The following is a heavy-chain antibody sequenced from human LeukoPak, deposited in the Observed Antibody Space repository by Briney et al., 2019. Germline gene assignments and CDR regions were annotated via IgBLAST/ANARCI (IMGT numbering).Heavy chain of an antibody. CDR2: INPNSGGT. V-gene: IGHV1-2*02. Sequence: GASVKVSCKASGYTFTGYYMHWVRQAPGKGLEWMGWINPNSGGTNYAQKFQGRVTMTRDTSISTAYMELSRLRSDDTAVYYCAKNTYDSSGHLDYWGQGTLVTVSS. CDR3: AKNTYDSSGHLDY. D-gene: IGHD3-22*01. CDR1: GYTFTGYY. J-gene: IGHJ4*02.